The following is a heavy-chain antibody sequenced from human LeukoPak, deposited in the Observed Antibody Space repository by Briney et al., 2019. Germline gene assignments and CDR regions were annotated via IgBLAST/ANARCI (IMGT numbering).Heavy chain of an antibody. V-gene: IGHV3-21*01. J-gene: IGHJ3*02. CDR3: ARDRTFAFDI. D-gene: IGHD2/OR15-2a*01. CDR1: GFTFSSYS. CDR2: ISSSSSYI. Sequence: PGGSLRLSCAASGFTFSSYSMNWVRQAPGKGLEWVSSISSSSSYIYYADSVKGRFTISRDNAKKSLYLQMNSLRAEDTAVYYCARDRTFAFDIWGQGTMVTVSS.